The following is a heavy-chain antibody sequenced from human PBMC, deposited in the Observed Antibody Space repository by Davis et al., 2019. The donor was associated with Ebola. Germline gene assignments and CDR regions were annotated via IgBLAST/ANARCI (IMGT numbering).Heavy chain of an antibody. J-gene: IGHJ4*02. Sequence: ASVKVSCKASGYTFTSYYMHWVRQAPGQGLEWMGIINPSGGSTNYAQKLQGRVTMTTDTSTSTAYMELRSLRSDDTAVYYCARDLYGSGSYPYCYWGQGTLVTVSS. CDR3: ARDLYGSGSYPYCY. D-gene: IGHD3-10*01. CDR1: GYTFTSYY. V-gene: IGHV1-46*01. CDR2: INPSGGST.